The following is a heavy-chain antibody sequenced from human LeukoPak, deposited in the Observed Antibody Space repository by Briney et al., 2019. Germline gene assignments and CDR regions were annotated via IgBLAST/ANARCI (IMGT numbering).Heavy chain of an antibody. Sequence: PGGSLRLSCAASGFTVSSNYMSWVRQAPGKGLEWVSVIYSGGSTYYADSVKGRFTISRDNSKNTLYLQMNSLRAEDTAVYYCARAERTGYYDSSGYFPDYWGQGTLVTVSS. CDR1: GFTVSSNY. CDR2: IYSGGST. V-gene: IGHV3-66*01. CDR3: ARAERTGYYDSSGYFPDY. J-gene: IGHJ4*02. D-gene: IGHD3-22*01.